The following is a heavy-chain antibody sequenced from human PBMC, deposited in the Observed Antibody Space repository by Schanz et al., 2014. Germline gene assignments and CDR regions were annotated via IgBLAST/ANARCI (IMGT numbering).Heavy chain of an antibody. V-gene: IGHV3-23*04. CDR2: ISHSGGSK. J-gene: IGHJ4*02. CDR1: GFTFNSYA. D-gene: IGHD2-2*01. Sequence: EVHLVESGGGLVQPGGSLRLSCAASGFTFNSYAMTWVRQAPGKGLEWVSSISHSGGSKYYADSVKGRFTISRDNSENTLYLQMNSLRAEDTAVYYCAKDLLYGAPMPLNHLDYWGQGTLVTVSS. CDR3: AKDLLYGAPMPLNHLDY.